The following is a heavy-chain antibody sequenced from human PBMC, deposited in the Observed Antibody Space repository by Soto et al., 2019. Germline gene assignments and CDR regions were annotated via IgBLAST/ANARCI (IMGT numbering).Heavy chain of an antibody. D-gene: IGHD2-15*01. CDR2: ISGSGGST. V-gene: IGHV3-23*01. J-gene: IGHJ4*02. CDR1: GFTFNNYA. CDR3: AKGPVVVVAATPHY. Sequence: GGSLRLSCAASGFTFNNYAMCWFRQAPGKGLEWVSAISGSGGSTDYADSVEGRFTISRDNSKNTLYLQMNSLRGDDTAVYYCAKGPVVVVAATPHYWGRGTLVTVSS.